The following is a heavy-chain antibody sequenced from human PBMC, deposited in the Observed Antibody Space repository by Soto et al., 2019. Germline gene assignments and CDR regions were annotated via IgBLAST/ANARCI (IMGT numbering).Heavy chain of an antibody. J-gene: IGHJ4*02. CDR3: ARVQVREDTAYYFDY. V-gene: IGHV3-64*01. CDR2: ISSNGGST. D-gene: IGHD5-18*01. Sequence: GGSLRLSCTASGFTFRNYVMSWVRQDPGRGLEWVSAISSNGGSTFYANSVKGRFIISRDNSKNTLYLQMGSLRAEDMAVYYCARVQVREDTAYYFDYWGQGTLVTSPQ. CDR1: GFTFRNYV.